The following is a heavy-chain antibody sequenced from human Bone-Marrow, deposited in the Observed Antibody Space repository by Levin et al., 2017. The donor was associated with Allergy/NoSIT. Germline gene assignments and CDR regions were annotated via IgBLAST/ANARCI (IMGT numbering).Heavy chain of an antibody. Sequence: PSETLSLTCTVSGGSISSGGYYWSWIRQHPGKGLEWIGYIHYSGSTSYNPSLKSRVTISADTSNNQFPLRLSSVTAADTAVYYCARASFGSGNYDDYWGQGTLVTVSS. V-gene: IGHV4-31*03. CDR3: ARASFGSGNYDDY. J-gene: IGHJ4*02. D-gene: IGHD3-10*01. CDR1: GGSISSGGYY. CDR2: IHYSGST.